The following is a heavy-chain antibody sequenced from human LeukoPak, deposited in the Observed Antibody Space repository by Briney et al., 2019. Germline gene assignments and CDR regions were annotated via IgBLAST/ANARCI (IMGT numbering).Heavy chain of an antibody. Sequence: PSDTLSLTCTVSGGSISSYYWSWIRQPPGKGLEWMGYIYYSGSTNYNPSLKSRVTISVDTSKNQFSLKLSSVTAADTAVYYCARGRDGGDYTPLDYWGQGTLITVSS. CDR1: GGSISSYY. V-gene: IGHV4-59*07. J-gene: IGHJ4*02. D-gene: IGHD2-21*01. CDR2: IYYSGST. CDR3: ARGRDGGDYTPLDY.